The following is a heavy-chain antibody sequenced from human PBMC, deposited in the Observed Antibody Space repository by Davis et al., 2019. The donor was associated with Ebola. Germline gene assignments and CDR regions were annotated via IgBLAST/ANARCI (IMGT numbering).Heavy chain of an antibody. CDR2: ISTSSSSI. V-gene: IGHV3-21*01. J-gene: IGHJ2*01. CDR3: ARDRNCGGDWFTPYWYFDL. Sequence: PGGSLRLSCAASGFTFSSYSMNWVRQAPGKGLEWVSSISTSSSSIYYAYSVKGRFTISRDNAKNSLCLQMNSLRAEDTAVYYCARDRNCGGDWFTPYWYFDLWGRGTLVTVSS. D-gene: IGHD2-21*02. CDR1: GFTFSSYS.